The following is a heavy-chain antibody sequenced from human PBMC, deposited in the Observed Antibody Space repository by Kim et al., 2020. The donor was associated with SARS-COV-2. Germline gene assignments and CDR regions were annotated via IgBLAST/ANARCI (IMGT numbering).Heavy chain of an antibody. V-gene: IGHV3-21*01. CDR3: ARRGSGSPWSIDF. J-gene: IGHJ4*02. D-gene: IGHD3-16*01. CDR1: GFTFISYG. Sequence: GGSLRLSCAASGFTFISYGMNWVRQAPGKGLEWVSSISSSSITIYYADSVKGRFTISRDNAKNSLFLQMNSLRAEDTAVYYCARRGSGSPWSIDFWGQGTLVTVSS. CDR2: ISSSSITI.